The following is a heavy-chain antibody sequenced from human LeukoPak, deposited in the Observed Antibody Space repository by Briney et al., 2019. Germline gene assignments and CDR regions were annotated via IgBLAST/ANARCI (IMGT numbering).Heavy chain of an antibody. Sequence: SETLSLTCAVYGGSFRGYYWSWIRQPPGKGLEWIGEINHSGSTNYNPSLKSRVTISVDTSKNQFSLKLSSVTAADTAVYYCARHDYVEPYYYGTDVWGQGTTVTVSS. CDR3: ARHDYVEPYYYGTDV. V-gene: IGHV4-34*01. CDR1: GGSFRGYY. J-gene: IGHJ6*02. D-gene: IGHD3-16*01. CDR2: INHSGST.